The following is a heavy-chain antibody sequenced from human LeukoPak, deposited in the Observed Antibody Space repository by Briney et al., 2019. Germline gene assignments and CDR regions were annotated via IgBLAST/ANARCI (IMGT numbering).Heavy chain of an antibody. CDR1: GGSISSGDYY. CDR2: IYYSGST. J-gene: IGHJ3*02. Sequence: SQTLSLTCTVSGGSISSGDYYWSWIRQPPAKGLEWIGYIYYSGSTNYNPSLKSRVTISVDTSKNQFSLKLSSVTAADTAVYYCAREPQVLRSAFDIWGQGTMVTVSS. D-gene: IGHD3-3*01. CDR3: AREPQVLRSAFDI. V-gene: IGHV4-30-4*01.